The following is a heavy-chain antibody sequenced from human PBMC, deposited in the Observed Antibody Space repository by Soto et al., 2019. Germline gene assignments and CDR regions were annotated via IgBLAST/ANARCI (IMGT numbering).Heavy chain of an antibody. J-gene: IGHJ4*02. CDR2: ISSSFTI. Sequence: GGSLRLSCAASGFTFSDYSMNWVRQAPGRGLEWVSYISSSFTIYYADSVKGRFTISRDNAKNSLYLQMNSLRAEDTAVYYCARDSGDFWSGYYVVDYWGQGTLVTVSS. V-gene: IGHV3-21*05. CDR1: GFTFSDYS. CDR3: ARDSGDFWSGYYVVDY. D-gene: IGHD3-3*01.